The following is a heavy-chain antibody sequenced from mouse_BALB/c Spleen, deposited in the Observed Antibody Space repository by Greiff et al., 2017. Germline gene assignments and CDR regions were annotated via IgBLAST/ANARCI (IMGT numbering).Heavy chain of an antibody. J-gene: IGHJ3*01. V-gene: IGHV1-54*01. CDR3: AREDSSGYLWFAY. Sequence: QVQLKESGAELVRPGTSVKVSRKASGYAFTNYLIEWVKQRPGQGLEWIGVINPGSGGTNYNEKFKGKATLTADKSSSTAYMQLSSLTSDDSAVYFCAREDSSGYLWFAYWGQGTLVTVSA. CDR1: GYAFTNYL. D-gene: IGHD3-2*01. CDR2: INPGSGGT.